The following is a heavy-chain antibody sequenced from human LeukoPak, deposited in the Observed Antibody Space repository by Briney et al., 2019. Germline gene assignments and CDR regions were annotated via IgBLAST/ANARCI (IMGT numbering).Heavy chain of an antibody. D-gene: IGHD3-9*01. CDR1: GFTFSSYG. CDR3: ARGYDILTGYGLDY. CDR2: IWYDGSNK. Sequence: GGSLRLSCAASGFTFSSYGMHWVRQAPGKGLGWVAVIWYDGSNKYYADSVKGRFTISRDNSKNTLYLQMNSLRAEDTAVYYCARGYDILTGYGLDYWGQGTLVTVSS. V-gene: IGHV3-33*01. J-gene: IGHJ4*02.